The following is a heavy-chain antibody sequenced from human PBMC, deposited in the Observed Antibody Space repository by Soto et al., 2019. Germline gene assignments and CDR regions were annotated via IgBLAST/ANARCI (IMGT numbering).Heavy chain of an antibody. Sequence: PGGSLGLSCAASGFTFSDHFMDWVRQAPGKGLEWVGRIRSKAYGGTPEYAASVKDKFSISRDDSKTIAYLQMNSLKTEDPAVYYGGRSFLSGPDYWGQGTLVTVSP. CDR3: GRSFLSGPDY. CDR2: IRSKAYGGTP. D-gene: IGHD3-3*01. CDR1: GFTFSDHF. J-gene: IGHJ4*02. V-gene: IGHV3-72*01.